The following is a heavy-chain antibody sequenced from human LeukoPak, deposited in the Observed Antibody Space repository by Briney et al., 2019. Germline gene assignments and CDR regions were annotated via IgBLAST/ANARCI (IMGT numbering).Heavy chain of an antibody. V-gene: IGHV4-38-2*02. Sequence: PSETLPLTCTVSGYSISSGYYWGWIRQPPGKGLEWIGSIYHSGSTYYNPSLKSRVTISADTSKNQFSLKLNSVTAADTAVYYCAKNGQSGFSFDPWGQGTLVTVSS. CDR3: AKNGQSGFSFDP. CDR2: IYHSGST. J-gene: IGHJ5*02. D-gene: IGHD3-3*01. CDR1: GYSISSGYY.